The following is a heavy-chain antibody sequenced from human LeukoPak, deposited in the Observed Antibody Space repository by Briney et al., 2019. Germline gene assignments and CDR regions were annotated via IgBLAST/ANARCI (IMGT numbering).Heavy chain of an antibody. Sequence: GGSLRLSCAASGFTFSSHAMSWVRQAPGKGLEWVSVITSSGGSTYYPDSVKGRFTISRDNSKNTLYLQMNSLRAEDTAVYYCAKSAYYDLWGQGTLVTVSS. D-gene: IGHD3-22*01. CDR3: AKSAYYDL. V-gene: IGHV3-23*01. CDR1: GFTFSSHA. CDR2: ITSSGGST. J-gene: IGHJ4*02.